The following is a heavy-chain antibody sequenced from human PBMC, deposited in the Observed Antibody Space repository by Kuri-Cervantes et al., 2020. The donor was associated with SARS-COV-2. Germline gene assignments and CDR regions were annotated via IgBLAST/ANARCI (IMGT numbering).Heavy chain of an antibody. V-gene: IGHV3-73*01. CDR1: GFLFSASA. CDR2: VRGKANNYAT. Sequence: GGSLRLSCEVSGFLFSASAIRWVRQASGKGLEWVGRVRGKANNYATAYAASVKGRFTISRDDSKNMAYLQMNSLRAEDTAVYYCAKGGSRSPYEYGFGELWGVSYYYMDVWGKGTTVTVSS. D-gene: IGHD3-10*01. J-gene: IGHJ6*03. CDR3: AKGGSRSPYEYGFGELWGVSYYYMDV.